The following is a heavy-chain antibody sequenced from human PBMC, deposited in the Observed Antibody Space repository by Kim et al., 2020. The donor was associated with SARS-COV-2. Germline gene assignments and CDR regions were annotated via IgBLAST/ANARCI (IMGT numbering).Heavy chain of an antibody. D-gene: IGHD2-2*01. J-gene: IGHJ4*02. CDR3: AREGGSSSTHLDY. CDR1: GGSISTYY. V-gene: IGHV4-59*01. CDR2: VYYSGST. Sequence: SETLSLTCSVSGGSISTYYWSWLRQPPGKVLEWIGYVYYSGSTNYNPSLKSRVTMSVDTSNNQFSLNLTSVTAADTAVYYCAREGGSSSTHLDYWGQGTLVTVSS.